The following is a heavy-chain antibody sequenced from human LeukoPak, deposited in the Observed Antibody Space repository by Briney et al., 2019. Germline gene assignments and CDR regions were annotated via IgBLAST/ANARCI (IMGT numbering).Heavy chain of an antibody. J-gene: IGHJ3*02. Sequence: GGSLRLSCAASGFSFSSYGMNWVRQAPGKGLEWVSYISSGSGSIYYADSVKGRFTISRDNAKNSLYLQMNSLRDEDTAVYYCASQVVVVAAYNDAFDIWGQGTMVTVSS. CDR2: ISSGSGSI. CDR1: GFSFSSYG. D-gene: IGHD2-15*01. CDR3: ASQVVVVAAYNDAFDI. V-gene: IGHV3-48*02.